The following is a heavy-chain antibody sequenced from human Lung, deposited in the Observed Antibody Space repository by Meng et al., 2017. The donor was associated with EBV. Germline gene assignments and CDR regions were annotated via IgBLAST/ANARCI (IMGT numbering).Heavy chain of an antibody. CDR1: GASINSGGYS. CDR2: IYYSGST. Sequence: CPGWLKPSRALSLTVTVSGASINSGGYSWGWIRQHPGKGLEWIGYIYYSGSTYYNPSLKSLVTISVDTSKNQFSLKLSSVTAADTAVYYCARVVAGRYNWFDPWGQGTLVTVSS. V-gene: IGHV4-31*01. D-gene: IGHD6-6*01. J-gene: IGHJ5*02. CDR3: ARVVAGRYNWFDP.